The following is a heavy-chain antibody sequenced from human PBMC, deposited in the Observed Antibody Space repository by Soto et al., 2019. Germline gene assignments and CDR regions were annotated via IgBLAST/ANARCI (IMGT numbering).Heavy chain of an antibody. CDR1: GGSMSSYY. V-gene: IGHV4-59*01. CDR2: IYYSGST. Sequence: SETLSLTCTVSGGSMSSYYWSWIRQPPGKGLEWIGYIYYSGSTNYNPSLKSRVTISVDTSKNQFSLKLSSVTAADTAVYYCAREMIWGSYRYSPRGFLDIWGQGTMVTVSS. J-gene: IGHJ3*02. D-gene: IGHD3-16*02. CDR3: AREMIWGSYRYSPRGFLDI.